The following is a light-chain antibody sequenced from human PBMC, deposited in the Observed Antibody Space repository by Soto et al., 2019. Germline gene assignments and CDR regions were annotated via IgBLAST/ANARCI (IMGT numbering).Light chain of an antibody. J-gene: IGKJ1*01. V-gene: IGKV3-20*01. CDR1: QSVSSSY. CDR2: GAS. CDR3: QQYGSSPRT. Sequence: ERVLTRSPGTLSLSPGERATLSCRASQSVSSSYLAWYQQKPGQAPRLLIYGASSRATGIPDRFSGSGSGTDFTLTISRLEPEDFAVYYCQQYGSSPRTFGQGTKVDIK.